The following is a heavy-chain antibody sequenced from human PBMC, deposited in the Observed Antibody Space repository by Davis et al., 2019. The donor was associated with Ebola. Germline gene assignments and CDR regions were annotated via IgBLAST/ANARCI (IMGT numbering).Heavy chain of an antibody. D-gene: IGHD1-26*01. CDR3: VQGTTACRA. CDR2: ISVSGGNT. V-gene: IGHV3-23*01. Sequence: GESLKISCAASGFTFSNVDMNWLRQAPGKGLEWVSGISVSGGNTYYADSMKGRFTIFRDNSKNMLYLQMNSLTAEDTAVYYCVQGTTACRAWGQGTLVTVSA. J-gene: IGHJ4*02. CDR1: GFTFSNVD.